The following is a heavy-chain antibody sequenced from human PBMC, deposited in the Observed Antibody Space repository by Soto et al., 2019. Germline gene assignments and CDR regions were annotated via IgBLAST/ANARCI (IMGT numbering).Heavy chain of an antibody. Sequence: SETLSLTCTVSGGSISSGGYYWSWIRQHPGKGLEWIGYIYYSGSTYYNPSLKSRVTISVDTSKNQFSLKLSSVTAADTAVYYCARVGDILTGSYDDWGQGTLVTVSS. CDR1: GGSISSGGYY. V-gene: IGHV4-31*03. CDR3: ARVGDILTGSYDD. CDR2: IYYSGST. J-gene: IGHJ4*02. D-gene: IGHD3-9*01.